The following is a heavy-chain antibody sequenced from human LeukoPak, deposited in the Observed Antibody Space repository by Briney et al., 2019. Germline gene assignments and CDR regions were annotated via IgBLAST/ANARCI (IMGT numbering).Heavy chain of an antibody. Sequence: GGSLRLSCAASGFTFSSYAMNWVRQAPGKGLEWVAVISYDGRNKHYPDSVKGRFTISRDISTDTLWLQMDSLRTEDTAVYYCAKGPLRGTAAAIDYWGQGTLVTVSP. V-gene: IGHV3-30*18. CDR3: AKGPLRGTAAAIDY. J-gene: IGHJ4*02. CDR2: ISYDGRNK. CDR1: GFTFSSYA. D-gene: IGHD2-2*01.